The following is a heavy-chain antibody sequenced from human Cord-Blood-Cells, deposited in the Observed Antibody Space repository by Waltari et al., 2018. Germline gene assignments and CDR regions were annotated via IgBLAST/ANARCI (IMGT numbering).Heavy chain of an antibody. CDR3: AGRTGDERGFDL. D-gene: IGHD7-27*01. J-gene: IGHJ2*01. CDR2: INNSGST. CDR1: GGSFSGYY. Sequence: QVQLQQWGAGLLKPSETLSLTCAVYGGSFSGYYWSWIRQPPGKGLEWIGEINNSGSTNYNPSLKSRVTISVDTSKNQFSLKLSSVTAADTALYYCAGRTGDERGFDLWGRGTLVTVSS. V-gene: IGHV4-34*01.